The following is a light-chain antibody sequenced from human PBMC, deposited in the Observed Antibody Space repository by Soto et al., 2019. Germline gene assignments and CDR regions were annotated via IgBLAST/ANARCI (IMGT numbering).Light chain of an antibody. Sequence: QSVLTQPPSASGTPGQRVTISCSGSSSNIGSNYVYWYQQLPGTAPKLLIYKNDQRPSGVPDRSSGSKSGTSASLAISGLRSEDEADYYCAAWDDSRSGPVFGGGTQLTVL. CDR3: AAWDDSRSGPV. CDR1: SSNIGSNY. V-gene: IGLV1-47*01. CDR2: KND. J-gene: IGLJ7*01.